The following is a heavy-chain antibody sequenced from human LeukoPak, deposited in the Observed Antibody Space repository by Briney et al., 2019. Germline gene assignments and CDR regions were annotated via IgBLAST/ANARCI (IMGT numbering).Heavy chain of an antibody. V-gene: IGHV4-59*08. CDR1: GGSISGYS. J-gene: IGHJ3*02. CDR2: IYYSGRT. Sequence: SETLSLTCSVSGGSISGYSWNWIRPPPGKGREWIGSIYYSGRTNYNPSLESRVTISVDTSKNQFSLQLNSVTAADTAVYYCARDISGGSHVFDIWGQGTMVTVSS. CDR3: ARDISGGSHVFDI. D-gene: IGHD3-3*02.